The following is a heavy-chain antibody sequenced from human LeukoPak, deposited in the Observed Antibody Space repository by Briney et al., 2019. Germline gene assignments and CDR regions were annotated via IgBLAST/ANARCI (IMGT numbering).Heavy chain of an antibody. CDR2: IIPIFGTA. CDR1: GYTFTSYD. CDR3: ARGAAALSDAFDI. V-gene: IGHV1-69*05. J-gene: IGHJ3*02. D-gene: IGHD6-13*01. Sequence: SVKVSCKASGYTFTSYDINWVRQAPGQGLEWMGGIIPIFGTANYAQKFQGRVTITTDESTSTAYMELSSLRSEDTAVYYCARGAAALSDAFDIWGQGTMVTVSS.